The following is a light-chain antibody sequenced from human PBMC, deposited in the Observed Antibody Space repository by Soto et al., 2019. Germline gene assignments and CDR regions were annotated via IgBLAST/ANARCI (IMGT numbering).Light chain of an antibody. V-gene: IGKV3-20*01. Sequence: EIVLTQSPGTLSLSPGERATLSCRASESVSSSYLAWYQQKPGQAPRLLIYGASSRATGLPDRFSGSVSGTGFTLTITTLEPQDFAVYYCQQYGSSPPWTFGQGTKVDLK. CDR3: QQYGSSPPWT. J-gene: IGKJ1*01. CDR1: ESVSSSY. CDR2: GAS.